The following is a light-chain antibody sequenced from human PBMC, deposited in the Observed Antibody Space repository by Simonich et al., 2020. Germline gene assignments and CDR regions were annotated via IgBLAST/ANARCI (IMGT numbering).Light chain of an antibody. J-gene: IGKJ1*01. V-gene: IGKV2D-29*02. CDR2: EVS. CDR1: QSLLHSDGKTY. Sequence: DIVMTQTPLSLSVTPGQPASISCKSSQSLLHSDGKTYLYWYLHKPGQSPQLLIYEVSNLFSGVPDRCRGSGSGTDFTLKISRVEAEDVGVYYCMQSIQPTWTFGQGTKVEIK. CDR3: MQSIQPTWT.